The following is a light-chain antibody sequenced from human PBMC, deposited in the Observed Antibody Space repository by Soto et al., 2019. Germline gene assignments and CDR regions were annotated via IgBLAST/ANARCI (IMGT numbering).Light chain of an antibody. J-gene: IGLJ3*02. CDR3: ETWYINPHKV. V-gene: IGLV4-60*02. Sequence: QSVLTQSSSASASRGSSVKLTCILSSGHSTYIIAWHQQQPGKAPRFLMTLDRSGSYNRGSGVPDRFSGSSSGADRYLTIPPLRFEYEGDYSCETWYINPHKVFGGGTKLPFL. CDR1: SGHSTYI. CDR2: LDRSGSY.